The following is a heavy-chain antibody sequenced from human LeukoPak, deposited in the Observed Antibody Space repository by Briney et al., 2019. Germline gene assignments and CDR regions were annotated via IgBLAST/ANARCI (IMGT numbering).Heavy chain of an antibody. CDR1: GYTYTSYG. V-gene: IGHV1-18*01. CDR2: ISAYNGNT. Sequence: ASVTDSFMASGYTYTSYGIRWVRPAPGQGLEWMGWISAYNGNTNYAQKFQGRVTITADKSTSTAYMELSSLRSEDTAVYYCARDQTTLTDQYNWFDPWGQATLVTVSS. D-gene: IGHD4-17*01. J-gene: IGHJ5*02. CDR3: ARDQTTLTDQYNWFDP.